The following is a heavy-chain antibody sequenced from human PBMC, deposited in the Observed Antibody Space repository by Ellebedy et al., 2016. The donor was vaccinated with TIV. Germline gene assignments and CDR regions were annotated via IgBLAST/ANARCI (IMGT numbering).Heavy chain of an antibody. CDR2: ISGYNGDT. J-gene: IGHJ5*02. Sequence: ASVTVSCKASGYTFTKYGISWVRQAPGQGLEWMGCISGYNGDTNYAQKFQGRVTMTTDTSTSTVYMELRSLSFDDTAVYYCTRGFYEKFDPWGQGTLVTVS. V-gene: IGHV1-18*04. CDR1: GYTFTKYG. CDR3: TRGFYEKFDP. D-gene: IGHD5/OR15-5a*01.